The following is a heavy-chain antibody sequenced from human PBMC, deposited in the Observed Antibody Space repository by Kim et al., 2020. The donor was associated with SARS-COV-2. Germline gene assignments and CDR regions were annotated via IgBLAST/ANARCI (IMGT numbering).Heavy chain of an antibody. CDR2: ISGSGGST. CDR3: AKDQAAAGINTLSKEPKYYYYYYGMDV. V-gene: IGHV3-23*01. CDR1: GFTFSSYA. J-gene: IGHJ6*02. Sequence: GGSLRLSCAASGFTFSSYAMSWVRQAPGKGLEWVSAISGSGGSTYYADSVKGRFTISRDNSKNTLYLQMNSLRAEDTAVYYCAKDQAAAGINTLSKEPKYYYYYYGMDVWGQGTTVTVSS. D-gene: IGHD6-13*01.